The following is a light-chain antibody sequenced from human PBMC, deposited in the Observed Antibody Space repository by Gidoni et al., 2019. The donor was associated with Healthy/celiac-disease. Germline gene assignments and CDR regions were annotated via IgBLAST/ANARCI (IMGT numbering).Light chain of an antibody. CDR3: SSYTSSSTRV. CDR1: SSDVGGYNY. J-gene: IGLJ3*02. Sequence: QSALTQPASVAGSPGQSITISCTGTSSDVGGYNYVSWYKQNPGKAPKLLIYDVRNRPSGVSNRFSGSKSGTTASLPISGLQAEDAADYYCSSYTSSSTRVFGGGTKLTVL. V-gene: IGLV2-14*01. CDR2: DVR.